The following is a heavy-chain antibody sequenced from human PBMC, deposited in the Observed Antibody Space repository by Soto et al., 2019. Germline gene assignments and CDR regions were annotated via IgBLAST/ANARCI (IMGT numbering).Heavy chain of an antibody. D-gene: IGHD4-17*01. Sequence: QVQLVQSGAEVKNPGSSVKVSCKASGGTFSSYGLSWVRQAPGQGLEWVGGIIPMFGTTNYAQKFQGRVTITADEYTTTAHMELSSLRSEDTAVYKCARTVDPFDSWINYGDPIGYWGQGTLVTVAS. V-gene: IGHV1-69*01. CDR3: ARTVDPFDSWINYGDPIGY. CDR1: GGTFSSYG. J-gene: IGHJ4*02. CDR2: IIPMFGTT.